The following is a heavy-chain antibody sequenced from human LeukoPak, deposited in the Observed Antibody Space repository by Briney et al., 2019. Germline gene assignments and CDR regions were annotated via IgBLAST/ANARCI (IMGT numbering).Heavy chain of an antibody. CDR2: IRYDGSNK. D-gene: IGHD6-13*01. J-gene: IGHJ4*02. CDR1: GFTFSTYG. V-gene: IGHV3-30*02. Sequence: GGSLRLSCAASGFTFSTYGMHWVRQAPGKGLEWVAFIRYDGSNKYYADSVKGRFTISRDNSKNTLYLQMNSLRAEDTAVYYCAKDVAAAGGRIDYWGQGTLVTVSS. CDR3: AKDVAAAGGRIDY.